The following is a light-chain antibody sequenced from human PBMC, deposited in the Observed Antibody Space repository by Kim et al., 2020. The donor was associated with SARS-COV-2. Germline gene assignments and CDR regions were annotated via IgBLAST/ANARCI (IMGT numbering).Light chain of an antibody. CDR2: EVS. CDR3: CSYAGSSTFDVV. Sequence: SITISCTGTSSDVGSYNLVSWYQQHPGKAPNLMIYEVSKRPSGVSSRFSGSKSGNTASLTISGLQAEDEADYYCCSYAGSSTFDVVFGGGTQLTVL. CDR1: SSDVGSYNL. V-gene: IGLV2-23*02. J-gene: IGLJ2*01.